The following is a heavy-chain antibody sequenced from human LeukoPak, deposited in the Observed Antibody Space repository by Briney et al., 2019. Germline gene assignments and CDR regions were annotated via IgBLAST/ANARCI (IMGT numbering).Heavy chain of an antibody. D-gene: IGHD2-2*02. CDR2: INHDGTEE. CDR1: GFSFSGYW. CDR3: ARVLGVVVPAAIYGNYYYYYYMDV. Sequence: GGSLRLSCVASGFSFSGYWMTWVRQAPGKGLEWVANINHDGTEEYYLDSVKGRFTISRDNAKNSLYLQMNSLRAEDTAVYHCARVLGVVVPAAIYGNYYYYYYMDVWGKGTTVTVSS. J-gene: IGHJ6*03. V-gene: IGHV3-7*01.